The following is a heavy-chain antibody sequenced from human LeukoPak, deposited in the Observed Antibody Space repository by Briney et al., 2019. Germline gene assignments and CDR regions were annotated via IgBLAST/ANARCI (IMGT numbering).Heavy chain of an antibody. Sequence: GGSLRLSCAASGFTFSSYEMNWVRQAPGKGLEWVSYISSSGGTIYYADSVKGRFTISRDHAKNTLYLQMNSLRAEDTAVYYCARDPGGYDFDYWGQGTLVTVSS. CDR3: ARDPGGYDFDY. D-gene: IGHD5-12*01. J-gene: IGHJ4*02. V-gene: IGHV3-48*03. CDR2: ISSSGGTI. CDR1: GFTFSSYE.